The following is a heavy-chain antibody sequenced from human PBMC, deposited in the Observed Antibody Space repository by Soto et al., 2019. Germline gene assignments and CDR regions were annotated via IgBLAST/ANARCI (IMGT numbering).Heavy chain of an antibody. Sequence: PSETLSLTCTVSGGSMSSTSYYWVWIRQPPGKGLEWIGSFYYSGSTYYNPSLKSRVTISVDTSENQFSLKLSSVTAADTAVYYCARQVVDGTVAGSGSFDYWGQGTLVTVSS. J-gene: IGHJ4*02. CDR1: GGSMSSTSYY. V-gene: IGHV4-39*01. D-gene: IGHD3-10*01. CDR2: FYYSGST. CDR3: ARQVVDGTVAGSGSFDY.